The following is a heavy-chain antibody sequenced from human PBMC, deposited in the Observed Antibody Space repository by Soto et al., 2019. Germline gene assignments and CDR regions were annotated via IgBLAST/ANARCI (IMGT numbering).Heavy chain of an antibody. D-gene: IGHD2-2*01. CDR3: VRKYPGTRPFDY. CDR2: IGTDGNT. Sequence: ASLLLSFAASGFTFNSYAMNWVRQAPGKGLAWVSAIGTDGNTYYANSVKGRFTISRDNSRTTLYLQMNSLRVEDTALYYCVRKYPGTRPFDYWGQGTLVTVSS. J-gene: IGHJ4*01. V-gene: IGHV3-23*01. CDR1: GFTFNSYA.